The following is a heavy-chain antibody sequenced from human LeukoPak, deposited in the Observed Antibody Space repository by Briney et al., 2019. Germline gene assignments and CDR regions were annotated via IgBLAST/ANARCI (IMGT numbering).Heavy chain of an antibody. CDR3: ARDLIRGYSYGGLYFDY. CDR1: GFTFSSYG. V-gene: IGHV3-33*01. CDR2: IWYDGSNK. D-gene: IGHD5-18*01. J-gene: IGHJ4*02. Sequence: GGSLRLSCAASGFTFSSYGMHWVRQAPGKGLEWVAVIWYDGSNKYYADSVKGRFTISRDNSKNTLYLQMNSLRAEDTAVYYCARDLIRGYSYGGLYFDYWGQGTLVTVSS.